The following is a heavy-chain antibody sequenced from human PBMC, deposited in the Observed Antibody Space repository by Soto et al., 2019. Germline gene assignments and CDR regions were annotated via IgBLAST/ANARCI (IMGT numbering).Heavy chain of an antibody. CDR2: IYYSGST. CDR1: GGSISSYY. Sequence: SETLSLTCTVSGGSISSYYWSWIRQPPGKGLEWIGYIYYSGSTNYNPSLKSRVTISVDTSKNQFSLKLSSVTAADTAVYYCARAPYSSFPFDYWGQGTLVTVS. V-gene: IGHV4-59*01. CDR3: ARAPYSSFPFDY. D-gene: IGHD6-6*01. J-gene: IGHJ4*02.